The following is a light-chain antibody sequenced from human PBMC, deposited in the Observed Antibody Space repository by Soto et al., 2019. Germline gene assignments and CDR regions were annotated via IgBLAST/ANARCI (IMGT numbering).Light chain of an antibody. V-gene: IGLV2-8*01. CDR2: EVS. J-gene: IGLJ2*01. Sequence: QSALTQPPSASGSPGQSVTISCTGTSSDVGGYNYVSWYQQHPGKAPKLMIYEVSKRPSVVPDGFSGSKSRNTASMTDSGLQAEDEADYYSRSYADSNNLVFGGGTQLTVL. CDR3: RSYADSNNLV. CDR1: SSDVGGYNY.